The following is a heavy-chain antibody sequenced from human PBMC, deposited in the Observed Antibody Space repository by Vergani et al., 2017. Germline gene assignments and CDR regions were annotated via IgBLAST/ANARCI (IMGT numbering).Heavy chain of an antibody. Sequence: QVQLQESGPGLVKPSETLSLTCTVSGGSISSYYWSWIRQPPGKGLEWIGYIYYSGSTNYNPSLKSRVTISVDTSKNQFSLKLSSVTAADTAVYYCARVATYYDFWSGSYRNYYFDYWGQGTLVTVSS. V-gene: IGHV4-59*01. D-gene: IGHD3-3*01. CDR3: ARVATYYDFWSGSYRNYYFDY. J-gene: IGHJ4*02. CDR2: IYYSGST. CDR1: GGSISSYY.